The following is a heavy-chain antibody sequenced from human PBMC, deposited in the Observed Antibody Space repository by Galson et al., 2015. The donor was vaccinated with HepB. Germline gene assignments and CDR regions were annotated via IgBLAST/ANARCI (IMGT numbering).Heavy chain of an antibody. CDR2: ISGSGGST. CDR3: AKANIAAAGSLLTDYYYYYYGMDV. Sequence: SLRLSCAASGFTFSSYAMSWVRQAPGKGLEWVSAISGSGGSTYYADSVKGRFTISRDNSKNTLYLQMNSLRAEDTAVYYCAKANIAAAGSLLTDYYYYYYGMDVWGQGTTVTVSS. V-gene: IGHV3-23*01. J-gene: IGHJ6*02. D-gene: IGHD6-13*01. CDR1: GFTFSSYA.